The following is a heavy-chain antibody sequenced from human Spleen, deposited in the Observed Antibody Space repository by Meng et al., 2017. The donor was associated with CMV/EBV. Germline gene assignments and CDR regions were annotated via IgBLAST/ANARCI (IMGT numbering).Heavy chain of an antibody. J-gene: IGHJ4*02. CDR3: ARGGYSYGWGGSFDY. Sequence: SGYNVTVYYMHWVRQAPGQGLEWMGWINPNSGGTNYAQKFQGWVTMTRDTSISTAYMELSRLRSDDTAVYYCARGGYSYGWGGSFDYWGQGTLVTVSS. CDR2: INPNSGGT. D-gene: IGHD5-18*01. CDR1: GYNVTVYY. V-gene: IGHV1-2*04.